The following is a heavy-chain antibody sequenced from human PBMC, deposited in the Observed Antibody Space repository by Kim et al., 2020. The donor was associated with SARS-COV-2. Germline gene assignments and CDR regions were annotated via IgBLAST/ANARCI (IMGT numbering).Heavy chain of an antibody. Sequence: YGQKYQGRVTMTEDTSTDTAYMGLSSLRSEDTAVYYCATGPIRRTNWFDPWGQGTLVTVSS. J-gene: IGHJ5*02. V-gene: IGHV1-24*01. CDR3: ATGPIRRTNWFDP.